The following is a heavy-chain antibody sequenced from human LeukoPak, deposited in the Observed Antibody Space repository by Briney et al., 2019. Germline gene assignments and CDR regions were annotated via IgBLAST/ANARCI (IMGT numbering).Heavy chain of an antibody. CDR1: GYTFIRYG. V-gene: IGHV1-3*01. CDR3: ARDLYGDYFDY. CDR2: INAGNENT. D-gene: IGHD3-16*01. Sequence: ASVKVSCKASGYTFIRYGMHWVRQAPGQRLEWMGWINAGNENTKYSQKFQGRVSITRDTSASTAYMELSSLTSEDTAVYYCARDLYGDYFDYWGQGTLVTASS. J-gene: IGHJ4*02.